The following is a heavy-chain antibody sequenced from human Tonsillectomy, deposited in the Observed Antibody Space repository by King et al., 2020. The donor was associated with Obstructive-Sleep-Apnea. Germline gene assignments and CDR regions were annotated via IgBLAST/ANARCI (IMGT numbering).Heavy chain of an antibody. CDR1: GYTFISYG. CDR2: ISASNGNT. J-gene: IGHJ4*02. V-gene: IGHV1-18*01. Sequence: QVQLVESGAEVKKPGASVKVSCKASGYTFISYGISWVRQAPGQGLEWLGWISASNGNTNSAHKFQCRLTLTTDTSTSTAYMELRGLRSDDTAVYYCARGGYDILAGYYAGRDVDFDYWGQGTLVTVSS. D-gene: IGHD3-9*01. CDR3: ARGGYDILAGYYAGRDVDFDY.